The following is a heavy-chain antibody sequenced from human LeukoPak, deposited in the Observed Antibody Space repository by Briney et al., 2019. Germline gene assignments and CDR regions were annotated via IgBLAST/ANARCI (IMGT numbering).Heavy chain of an antibody. J-gene: IGHJ5*01. D-gene: IGHD2-15*01. CDR2: ISGSGGST. CDR3: ARVSRGDTSSKSSFYRWFES. V-gene: IGHV3-23*01. Sequence: PGGSLRLSCAASGFTFSSYAMSWVRQAPGKGLEWVSAISGSGGSTYYADSVKGRFTISRDNSKNTLYLQMTSLQTEDSAVYYCARVSRGDTSSKSSFYRWFESWGQGTLVTVSS. CDR1: GFTFSSYA.